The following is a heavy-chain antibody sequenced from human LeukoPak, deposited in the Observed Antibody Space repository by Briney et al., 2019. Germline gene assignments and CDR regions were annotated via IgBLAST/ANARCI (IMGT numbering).Heavy chain of an antibody. CDR3: ARAPPGLNYGPGDY. D-gene: IGHD3-10*01. CDR1: GYTFTSFG. Sequence: GASVKVSCKASGYTFTSFGITWVRRAPGQGFEWMGWISAYNGDTRYAQKFQGRVAMTTDTSTSTAYMELRNLRSDDTAVYYCARAPPGLNYGPGDYWGQGTLVTVSS. J-gene: IGHJ4*02. V-gene: IGHV1-18*04. CDR2: ISAYNGDT.